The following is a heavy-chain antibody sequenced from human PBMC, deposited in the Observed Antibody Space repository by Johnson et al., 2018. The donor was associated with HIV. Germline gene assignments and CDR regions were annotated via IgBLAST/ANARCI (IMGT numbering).Heavy chain of an antibody. Sequence: VQLVESGGGLIQPGGSLRLSCAVAGFSVSSNYMTWVRQAPGKGLEWVSAIRGSGGSTYYADSVKGRFTISRDNSKNTLYLQMNSLRAEDTAVYYCASTCGGDCSRGDAFDIWGQGTMVTVSS. CDR1: GFSVSSNY. D-gene: IGHD2-21*02. J-gene: IGHJ3*02. CDR3: ASTCGGDCSRGDAFDI. CDR2: RGSGGST. V-gene: IGHV3-66*03.